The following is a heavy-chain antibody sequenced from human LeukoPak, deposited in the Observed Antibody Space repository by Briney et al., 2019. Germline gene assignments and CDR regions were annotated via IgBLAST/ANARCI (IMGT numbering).Heavy chain of an antibody. CDR3: ARDRAYCSGGSCYSDY. CDR1: GGSISSGGYS. D-gene: IGHD2-15*01. CDR2: IYYSGST. Sequence: PSETLSLTCAVSGGSISSGGYSWSWIRQPPGKGLEWIGYIYYSGSTYYNPSLKSRVTISVDTSKNQFSLKLSSVTAADTAVYYCARDRAYCSGGSCYSDYWGQGTLVTVSS. J-gene: IGHJ4*02. V-gene: IGHV4-30-4*07.